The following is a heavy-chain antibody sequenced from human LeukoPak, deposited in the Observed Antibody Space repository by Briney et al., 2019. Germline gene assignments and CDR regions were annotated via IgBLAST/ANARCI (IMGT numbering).Heavy chain of an antibody. D-gene: IGHD3-10*01. J-gene: IGHJ4*02. CDR3: ARGMVRGRYFDY. CDR2: IIPIFGTA. Sequence: SVKVSCKASGGTFSSYAISWVRQAPGQGLEWMGGIIPIFGTANYAQKFQGRVTITADESTSTAYMELGSLRSEDTAVYYCARGMVRGRYFDYWGQGTLVTVSS. V-gene: IGHV1-69*01. CDR1: GGTFSSYA.